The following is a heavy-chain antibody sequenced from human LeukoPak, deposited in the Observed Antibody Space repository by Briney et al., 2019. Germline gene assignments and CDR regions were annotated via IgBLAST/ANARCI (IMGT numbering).Heavy chain of an antibody. Sequence: SETLALTCAVYGGSFSGYYWSWIRQPPGKGLEWIGEINHSGSTNYNPSLKSRVTISVDTSKNQFSLKLSSVTAADTAVYYCARGAMVRGVNTKVRGYNWFDPWGQGTLVTVSS. CDR1: GGSFSGYY. V-gene: IGHV4-34*01. CDR3: ARGAMVRGVNTKVRGYNWFDP. CDR2: INHSGST. J-gene: IGHJ5*02. D-gene: IGHD3-10*01.